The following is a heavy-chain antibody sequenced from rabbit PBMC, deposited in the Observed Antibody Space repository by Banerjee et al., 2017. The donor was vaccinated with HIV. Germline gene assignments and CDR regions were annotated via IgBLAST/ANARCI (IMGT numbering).Heavy chain of an antibody. CDR3: ARDLDDGIGWNFGW. J-gene: IGHJ4*01. V-gene: IGHV1S45*01. CDR2: INAVTGKA. CDR1: GFSFSNKAV. D-gene: IGHD1-1*01. Sequence: QERLVESGGGLVQPEGSLTLTCTASGFSFSNKAVMCWVRQAPGKGLEWIACINAVTGKAVYASWAKGRFTFSKTSSTTVTLQMTGLTAADTATYFCARDLDDGIGWNFGWWGPGTLVTVS.